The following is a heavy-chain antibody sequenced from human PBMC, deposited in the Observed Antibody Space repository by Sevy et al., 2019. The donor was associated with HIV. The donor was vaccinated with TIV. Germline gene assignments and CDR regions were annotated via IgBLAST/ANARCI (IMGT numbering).Heavy chain of an antibody. Sequence: GGSLRLSCAASGFTFSSYSMNWVRQAPGKGLEWVSYISSSSSTIYYAVSVKGRFTISRDNAKNSLYLQMNSLRDEDTAAYYCARGWVYSGYDYLGELNFDYWGQGTLVTVSS. CDR3: ARGWVYSGYDYLGELNFDY. V-gene: IGHV3-48*02. CDR1: GFTFSSYS. CDR2: ISSSSSTI. D-gene: IGHD5-12*01. J-gene: IGHJ4*02.